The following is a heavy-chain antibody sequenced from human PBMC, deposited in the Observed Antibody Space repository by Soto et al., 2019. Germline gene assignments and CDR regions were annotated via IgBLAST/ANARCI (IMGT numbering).Heavy chain of an antibody. V-gene: IGHV4-30-4*01. CDR3: VRGGNPYHYATSGPGTFDK. CDR1: GDSVSGGDSY. J-gene: IGHJ4*02. Sequence: QVQLQESGPGLVKPSQTLSLTCTVSGDSVSGGDSYWSWLRQPPGMALEWIGYTSFSGYTTYTPSLKRPVNISVDTSKSQFSLRLTAVTAADTAIYYGVRGGNPYHYATSGPGTFDKWGQGTLVSVSS. D-gene: IGHD3-22*01. CDR2: TSFSGYT.